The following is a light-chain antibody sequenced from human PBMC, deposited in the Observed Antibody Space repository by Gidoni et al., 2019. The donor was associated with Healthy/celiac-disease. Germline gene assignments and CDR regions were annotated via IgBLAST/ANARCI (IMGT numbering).Light chain of an antibody. Sequence: DIQTTQSPSSLSASVGDRVTITCRASQSIRSYLNWYQQKPGKAPKLLIYAASSLQSGVPSRFSGSGSGTDFTLTISSLQPEDFATYYCQQSYSTPLTFGPGTKVDIK. CDR3: QQSYSTPLT. CDR2: AAS. CDR1: QSIRSY. V-gene: IGKV1-39*01. J-gene: IGKJ3*01.